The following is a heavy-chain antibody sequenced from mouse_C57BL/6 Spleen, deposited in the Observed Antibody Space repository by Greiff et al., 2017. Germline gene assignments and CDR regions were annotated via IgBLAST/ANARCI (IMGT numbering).Heavy chain of an antibody. V-gene: IGHV1-54*01. CDR3: ARDYYGSSYGFAY. CDR1: GYAFTNYL. Sequence: QVQLQQSGAELVRPGTSVKVSCKASGYAFTNYLIEWVKQRPGQGLEWIGVLNPGSGGTNYTETFKGKATLTADKSSSTAYMQLSSLTSEDSAVYFCARDYYGSSYGFAYWGQGTLVTVSA. J-gene: IGHJ3*01. D-gene: IGHD1-1*01. CDR2: LNPGSGGT.